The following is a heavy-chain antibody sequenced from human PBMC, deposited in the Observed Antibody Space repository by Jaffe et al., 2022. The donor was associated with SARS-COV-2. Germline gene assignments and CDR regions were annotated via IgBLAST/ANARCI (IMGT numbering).Heavy chain of an antibody. CDR1: GYSISSGYY. CDR3: ARALVSWNYDILTGYSEGERAANWFDP. V-gene: IGHV4-38-2*02. CDR2: IYHSGST. J-gene: IGHJ5*02. Sequence: QVQLQESGPGLVKPSETLSLTCTVSGYSISSGYYWGWIRQPPGKGLEWIGSIYHSGSTYYNPSLKSRVTISVDTSKNQFSLKLSSVTAADTAVYYCARALVSWNYDILTGYSEGERAANWFDPWGQGTLVTVSS. D-gene: IGHD3-9*01.